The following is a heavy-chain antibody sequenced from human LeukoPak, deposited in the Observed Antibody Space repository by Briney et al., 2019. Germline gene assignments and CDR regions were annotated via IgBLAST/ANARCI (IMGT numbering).Heavy chain of an antibody. CDR2: VKSDGSST. J-gene: IGHJ6*02. V-gene: IGHV3-74*01. CDR3: ARGRYYGMDV. CDR1: GFTFTSYW. Sequence: GGSLRLSCAASGFTFTSYWMHWVRQAPGKGLVWVSRVKSDGSSTTYADSVKGRFTISRDNAKNTLYLQMNSLRAEDTAVYYCARGRYYGMDVWGQGTTVTVSS.